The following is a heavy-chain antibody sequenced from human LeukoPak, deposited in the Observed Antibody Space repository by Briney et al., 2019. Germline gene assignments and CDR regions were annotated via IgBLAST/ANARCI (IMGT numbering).Heavy chain of an antibody. J-gene: IGHJ4*02. D-gene: IGHD3-22*01. CDR3: AKRGVVIRVILVGFHKEAYYFDS. V-gene: IGHV3-23*01. CDR1: GITLSNNG. Sequence: GGSLRLSCAVSGITLSNNGMSWVRQAPGKGLEWVAGISDSGGRTNYADSVKGRFTISSDNPKNTLYLQMNSLRAEDTAVYFCAKRGVVIRVILVGFHKEAYYFDSWGQGALVTVSS. CDR2: ISDSGGRT.